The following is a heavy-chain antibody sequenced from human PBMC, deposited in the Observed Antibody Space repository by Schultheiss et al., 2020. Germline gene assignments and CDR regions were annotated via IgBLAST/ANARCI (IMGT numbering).Heavy chain of an antibody. CDR2: IKQDGSEK. CDR1: GFTFSSYA. CDR3: ARRKVSFDV. Sequence: GGSLRLSCAASGFTFSSYAMHWVRQAPGKGLEWVANIKQDGSEKYYVDSVKGRFTISRDNAKGTLYLQMNSLRAGDTAVYYCARRKVSFDVWGQGTTVTVSS. J-gene: IGHJ6*02. D-gene: IGHD2-8*01. V-gene: IGHV3-7*01.